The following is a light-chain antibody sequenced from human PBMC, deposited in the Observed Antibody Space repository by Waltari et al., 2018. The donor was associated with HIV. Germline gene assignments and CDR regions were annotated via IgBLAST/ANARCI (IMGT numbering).Light chain of an antibody. CDR3: AAWDDSLGDGF. CDR1: SSNIESNF. CDR2: NSD. J-gene: IGLJ2*01. Sequence: QSVLTQPPSASGTPGQSVTISCSGNSSNIESNFVSWYQQVPGAAPKLLIYNSDQRPAGVPDRCSGSKSGSSASLAISGLRSEDEADYYCAAWDDSLGDGFFGGGTKLTVL. V-gene: IGLV1-47*02.